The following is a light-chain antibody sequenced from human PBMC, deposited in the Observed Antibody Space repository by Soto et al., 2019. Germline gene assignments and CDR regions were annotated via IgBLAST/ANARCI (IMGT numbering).Light chain of an antibody. CDR1: QSISSY. V-gene: IGKV1-39*01. J-gene: IGKJ3*01. CDR2: AAS. Sequence: DIQMTQSPSSLSASVGDRVTITCRASQSISSYLNWYQQKPGKAPKLLIYAASSMQTGVPSRFSCSGSGTDFTLTISSLQPEDFATYYCQRSYSTPLTFGPGTKVDIK. CDR3: QRSYSTPLT.